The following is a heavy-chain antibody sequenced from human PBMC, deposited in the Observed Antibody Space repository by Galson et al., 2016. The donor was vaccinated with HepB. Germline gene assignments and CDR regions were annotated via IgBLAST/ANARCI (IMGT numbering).Heavy chain of an antibody. J-gene: IGHJ5*02. CDR3: ARGASYGSGGYYTWFDP. CDR1: GFTFSSYG. V-gene: IGHV3-30*05. Sequence: LRLSCAASGFTFSSYGMHWVRQAPGKGLEWLAVISYDGSNKYYADSVKGRFTISRDNSKNTLYLQMNSLRAEDTAVYYCARGASYGSGGYYTWFDPWGQGTLVTVSS. D-gene: IGHD3-10*01. CDR2: ISYDGSNK.